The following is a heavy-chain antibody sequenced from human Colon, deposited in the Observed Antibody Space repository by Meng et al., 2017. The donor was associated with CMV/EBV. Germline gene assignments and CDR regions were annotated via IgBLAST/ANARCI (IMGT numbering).Heavy chain of an antibody. CDR2: ISPYNGDT. CDR3: ARELARRGY. CDR1: GYTFTNFG. J-gene: IGHJ4*02. Sequence: QVGQAGAEGKKPGDSVKVSCKTSGYTFTNFGISWVRQAPGQGLEWMAYISPYNGDTNYARRFQGRVALTTDTSTSTVYMELGSLTSDDTAMYYCARELARRGYWGQGTLVTVSS. V-gene: IGHV1-18*01.